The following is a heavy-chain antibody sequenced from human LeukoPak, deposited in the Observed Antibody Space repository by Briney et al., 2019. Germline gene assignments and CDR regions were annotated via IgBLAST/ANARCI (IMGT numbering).Heavy chain of an antibody. CDR3: AKGLFYDSRGYRRDSPIDY. CDR2: ISWKSGSI. J-gene: IGHJ4*02. CDR1: GFTFDDYA. Sequence: GGSLRLSCAASGFTFDDYAMHWVRQAPGKGLEWVSGISWKSGSIGYADSGKGRFTISRDNSKNSLYLQMNSLRAEDTALYYCAKGLFYDSRGYRRDSPIDYWGQGTLVTVSS. V-gene: IGHV3-9*01. D-gene: IGHD3-22*01.